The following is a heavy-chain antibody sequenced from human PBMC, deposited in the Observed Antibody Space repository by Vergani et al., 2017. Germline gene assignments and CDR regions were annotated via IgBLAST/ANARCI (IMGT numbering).Heavy chain of an antibody. CDR3: AKVPYYYDRSSYYHNWFDP. Sequence: EVQLLESGGGLVQPGGSLRLSCAASGFTFSSYAMSWVRQAPGKGLEWVSAISGSGGSTYYADSVKGRFTISRVNSKNTLYLQMNSLSAEDTAVYYCAKVPYYYDRSSYYHNWFDPWGQGTLVTVSS. CDR1: GFTFSSYA. D-gene: IGHD3-22*01. J-gene: IGHJ5*02. CDR2: ISGSGGST. V-gene: IGHV3-23*01.